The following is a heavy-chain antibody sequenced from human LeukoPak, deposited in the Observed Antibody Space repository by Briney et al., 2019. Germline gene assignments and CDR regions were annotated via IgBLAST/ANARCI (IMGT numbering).Heavy chain of an antibody. CDR3: ARGGISSSWSL. Sequence: GSLRLSCAASGFTFSSYSMNWVRQAPGKGLEWVSSMTSSSSYIYYADSLKGRFTISRDNAKNSLYLQMNSLRAEDTAVYYCARGGISSSWSLWGKGTMVTVSS. V-gene: IGHV3-21*01. CDR2: MTSSSSYI. CDR1: GFTFSSYS. D-gene: IGHD6-13*01. J-gene: IGHJ3*01.